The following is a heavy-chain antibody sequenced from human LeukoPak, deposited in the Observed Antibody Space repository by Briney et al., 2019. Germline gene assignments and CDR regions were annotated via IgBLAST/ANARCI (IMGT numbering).Heavy chain of an antibody. J-gene: IGHJ4*02. CDR3: ARVAEAAAFDF. Sequence: GGSLRLSCAASGFTFSSYEMHWVRQAPGKGLEWVSYISSSGSTIYYADSVKGRFTISRDNAKNSLYLQMNSLRAEDTAVYYCARVAEAAAFDFWGQGTLVTVSS. CDR2: ISSSGSTI. D-gene: IGHD6-13*01. V-gene: IGHV3-48*03. CDR1: GFTFSSYE.